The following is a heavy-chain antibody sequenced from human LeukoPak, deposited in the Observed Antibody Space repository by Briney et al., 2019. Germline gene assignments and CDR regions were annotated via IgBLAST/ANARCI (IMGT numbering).Heavy chain of an antibody. CDR2: ISWNSGTI. J-gene: IGHJ4*02. CDR1: GFTFDDYA. D-gene: IGHD6-19*01. Sequence: SGRSLRLSCAASGFTFDDYAMHWVRQAPGKGLEWVSGISWNSGTIVYADSVKGRFTISRDNAKNSLFLQMNSLRAEDTAFYYCAKVFVSSGWSDFDYWGQGTLVTVSS. V-gene: IGHV3-9*01. CDR3: AKVFVSSGWSDFDY.